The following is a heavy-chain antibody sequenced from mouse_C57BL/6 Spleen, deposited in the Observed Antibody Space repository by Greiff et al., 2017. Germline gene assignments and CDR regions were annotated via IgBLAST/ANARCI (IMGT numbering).Heavy chain of an antibody. CDR2: IRNKANNPAT. J-gene: IGHJ4*01. CDR1: GFTFSDAW. Sequence: EVKLVESGGGLVQPGGSMKLSCAASGFTFSDAWMDWVRQSPEKGLEWVAEIRNKANNPATYYAESVKGRFTISRDDSKSSVYLQMNSLRAEDTGIYYCTLRPYPYYYAMDYWGQGTSVTVSS. CDR3: TLRPYPYYYAMDY. V-gene: IGHV6-6*01. D-gene: IGHD2-12*01.